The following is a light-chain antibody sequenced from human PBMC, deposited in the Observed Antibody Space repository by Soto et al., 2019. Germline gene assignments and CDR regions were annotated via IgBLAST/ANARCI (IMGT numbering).Light chain of an antibody. J-gene: IGLJ1*01. CDR2: EVS. Sequence: QPVLTQPASVSGSPGQSINISCTGTSSDVGGYNYVSWYQQHPGKAPKLMIYEVSNRPSGVSNRFSGSKSGNTASLTISGLQAEDEADYYCSSYTSSSTEVFGTGTKLTVL. CDR3: SSYTSSSTEV. CDR1: SSDVGGYNY. V-gene: IGLV2-14*01.